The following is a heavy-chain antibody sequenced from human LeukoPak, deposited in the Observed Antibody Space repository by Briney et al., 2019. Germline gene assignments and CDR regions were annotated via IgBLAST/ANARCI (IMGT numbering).Heavy chain of an antibody. Sequence: GESLKISCEGSRYSFDSYAMTWVRQAPGKGLEWVSSINGGGDITYYAESVKGRFTVSRDNSKNTLFLQMNILRAEDTAVFYCAKRYGDSTGWFFDFWGQGSLVTVSS. D-gene: IGHD6-13*01. CDR3: AKRYGDSTGWFFDF. J-gene: IGHJ4*02. V-gene: IGHV3-23*01. CDR2: INGGGDIT. CDR1: RYSFDSYA.